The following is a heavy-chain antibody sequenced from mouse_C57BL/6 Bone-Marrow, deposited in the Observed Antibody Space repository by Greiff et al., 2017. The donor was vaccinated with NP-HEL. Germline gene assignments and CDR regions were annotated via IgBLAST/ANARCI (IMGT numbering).Heavy chain of an antibody. Sequence: QVQLQQPGAELVKPGASVKMSCKASGYTFTSYWITWVKQRPGQGLEWIGAIYPGSGYTYYNEKFKGKATLTVDKSSSTAYMQRSSLTSEDSAVYYCASKIYYDYDSWFAYWGQGTLVTVSA. D-gene: IGHD2-4*01. CDR3: ASKIYYDYDSWFAY. CDR1: GYTFTSYW. CDR2: IYPGSGYT. V-gene: IGHV1-55*01. J-gene: IGHJ3*01.